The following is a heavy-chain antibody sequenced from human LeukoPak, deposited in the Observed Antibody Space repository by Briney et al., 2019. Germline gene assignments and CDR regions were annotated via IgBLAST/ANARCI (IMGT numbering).Heavy chain of an antibody. CDR3: ARVYGVVVPAAMSTVVDWFDP. J-gene: IGHJ5*02. Sequence: ASVKVSCKASGYTFTGYYMHWVRQAPGQGLEWMGWINPNSGGTNYAQKFQGRVTMTRDTSISTAYMELSRLRSDDTAVYYCARVYGVVVPAAMSTVVDWFDPWGQGTLVTVSS. CDR1: GYTFTGYY. D-gene: IGHD2-2*01. CDR2: INPNSGGT. V-gene: IGHV1-2*02.